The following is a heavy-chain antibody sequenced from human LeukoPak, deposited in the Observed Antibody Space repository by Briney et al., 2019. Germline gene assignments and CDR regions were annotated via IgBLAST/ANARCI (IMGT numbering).Heavy chain of an antibody. V-gene: IGHV3-23*01. D-gene: IGHD3-9*01. CDR1: GFTLSTNA. CDR3: AKGPVLRYFDWPGAFDY. Sequence: GGSLRLSCLTSGFTLSTNAMSWVRQAPGKGLEWISGISGSGGSTYYADSVKGRFTISRDNSKNTLYLQMNSLRAEDTAVYYCAKGPVLRYFDWPGAFDYWGQGTLVTVSS. J-gene: IGHJ4*02. CDR2: ISGSGGST.